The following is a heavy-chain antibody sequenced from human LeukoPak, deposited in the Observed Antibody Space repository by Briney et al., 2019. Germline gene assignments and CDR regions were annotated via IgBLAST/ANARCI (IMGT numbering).Heavy chain of an antibody. CDR1: GGSMNRYY. CDR2: IYYNGNI. CDR3: ARQSSAAGPKDGDN. V-gene: IGHV4-59*01. D-gene: IGHD5-24*01. Sequence: PSETLSLTCNVSGGSMNRYYWSWIRQPPGKGLEWIAYIYYNGNIAYNPSLKSRVSMSVDTSKSQFSLRLSSVTAADTAVYYCARQSSAAGPKDGDNWGQGTLVSVSS. J-gene: IGHJ4*02.